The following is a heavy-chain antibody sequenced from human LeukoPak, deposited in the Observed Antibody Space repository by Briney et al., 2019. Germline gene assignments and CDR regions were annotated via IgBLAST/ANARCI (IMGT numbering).Heavy chain of an antibody. CDR3: ARGSPLFYDSSGYYPVLFDY. D-gene: IGHD3-22*01. CDR1: GGTFSSYA. Sequence: GASVKVSCKASGGTFSSYAISWVRQAPGQGLEWMGGIIPIFGTANYAQKFQGRVTITADESTSTAYMELSSLRSEDTAVYYCARGSPLFYDSSGYYPVLFDYWGQGTLVTVSS. CDR2: IIPIFGTA. J-gene: IGHJ4*02. V-gene: IGHV1-69*13.